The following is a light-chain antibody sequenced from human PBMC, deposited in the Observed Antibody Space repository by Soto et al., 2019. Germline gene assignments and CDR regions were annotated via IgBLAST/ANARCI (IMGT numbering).Light chain of an antibody. J-gene: IGKJ1*01. CDR1: QSVSSN. V-gene: IGKV3-15*01. CDR2: GAS. CDR3: QQYNNWLHWT. Sequence: EIVMTQSPATLSVSPGERATLSCRASQSVSSNLAWYQQKPGQAPRLLIYGASTRATGIPARFSGSGSGTEFTLTISSLQSEDFAVYYCQQYNNWLHWTFGQGTKVEIK.